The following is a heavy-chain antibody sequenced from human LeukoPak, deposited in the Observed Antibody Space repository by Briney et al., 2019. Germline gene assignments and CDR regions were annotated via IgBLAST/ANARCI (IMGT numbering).Heavy chain of an antibody. CDR3: AKDLERHIVVVTASAVDY. Sequence: GGSLRLSCSASGFPFYSAWMTWVRQAPGKGLEWVAFTRSDGSNKYYADSVKGRFTISRDNSKNTLYLQMNSLRAEDTAVYYCAKDLERHIVVVTASAVDYWGQGTLVTVSS. J-gene: IGHJ4*02. CDR1: GFPFYSAW. V-gene: IGHV3-30*02. CDR2: TRSDGSNK. D-gene: IGHD2-21*02.